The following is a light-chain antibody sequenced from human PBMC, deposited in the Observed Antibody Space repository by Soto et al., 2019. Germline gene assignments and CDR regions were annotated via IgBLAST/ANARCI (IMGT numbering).Light chain of an antibody. CDR3: ETGDSSTWL. J-gene: IGLJ3*02. CDR2: VEGSGNY. Sequence: QLVLTQSSSASASRGSSVKLTCTLSSGHITYIIEWHQQQPGKAPRYLMKVEGSGNYDKGTGVPDRFSGSSSGADRYLTIANLQFEEEAHYYCETGDSSTWLFGGGTKLTVL. V-gene: IGLV4-60*02. CDR1: SGHITYI.